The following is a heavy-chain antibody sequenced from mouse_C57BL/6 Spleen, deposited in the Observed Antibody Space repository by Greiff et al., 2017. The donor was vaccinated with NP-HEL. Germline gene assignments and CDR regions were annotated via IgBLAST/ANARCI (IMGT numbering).Heavy chain of an antibody. CDR2: IYPGSGNT. D-gene: IGHD1-1*01. Sequence: VQLQESGAELVRPGASVKLSCKASGYTFTDYYINWVKQRPGQGLEWIARIYPGSGNTYYNEKFKGKATLTAEKSSSTAYMQLSSLTSEDSAVYFCARGKGSSYGYFDVWGTGTTVTVSS. V-gene: IGHV1-76*01. CDR3: ARGKGSSYGYFDV. CDR1: GYTFTDYY. J-gene: IGHJ1*03.